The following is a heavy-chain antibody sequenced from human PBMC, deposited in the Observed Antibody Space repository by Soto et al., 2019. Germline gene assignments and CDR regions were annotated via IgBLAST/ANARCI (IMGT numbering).Heavy chain of an antibody. J-gene: IGHJ4*02. Sequence: PGGSLRLTCVVSGFTFNNYEMTWVRQAPGKGLEWVSYISTGGDTIYYADSVRGRFTISRDNAKNSLYLQMSRLRAEDSAIYYCARENYDSSGYFLDHWGQGTLVTVSS. CDR3: ARENYDSSGYFLDH. D-gene: IGHD3-22*01. CDR1: GFTFNNYE. CDR2: ISTGGDTI. V-gene: IGHV3-48*03.